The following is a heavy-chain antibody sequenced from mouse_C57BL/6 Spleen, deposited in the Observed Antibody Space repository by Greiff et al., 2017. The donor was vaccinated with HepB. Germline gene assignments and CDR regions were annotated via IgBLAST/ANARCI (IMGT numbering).Heavy chain of an antibody. V-gene: IGHV3-6*01. CDR3: ARGGYYGSGFDY. CDR2: ISYDGSN. J-gene: IGHJ2*01. Sequence: DVQLQESGPGLVKPSQSLSLTCSVTGYSITSGYYWNWIRQFPGNKLEWMGYISYDGSNNYNPSLKNRSSITRDTSKNQFFLKLNSVTTEDTATYYCARGGYYGSGFDYWGQGTTLTVSS. CDR1: GYSITSGYY. D-gene: IGHD1-1*01.